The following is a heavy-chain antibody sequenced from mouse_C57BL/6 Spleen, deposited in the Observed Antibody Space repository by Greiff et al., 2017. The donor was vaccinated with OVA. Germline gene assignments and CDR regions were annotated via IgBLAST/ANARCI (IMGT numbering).Heavy chain of an antibody. D-gene: IGHD2-4*01. V-gene: IGHV3-6*01. Sequence: EVKLQESGPGLVKPSQSLSLTCSVTGYSITSGYYWNWIRQFPGNKLEWMGYISYDGSNNYNPSLKNRISLTRDTSKNQFFLKLNSVTTEDTATYYCAREYDYDGYYAMDYWGQGTSVTVSS. J-gene: IGHJ4*01. CDR3: AREYDYDGYYAMDY. CDR1: GYSITSGYY. CDR2: ISYDGSN.